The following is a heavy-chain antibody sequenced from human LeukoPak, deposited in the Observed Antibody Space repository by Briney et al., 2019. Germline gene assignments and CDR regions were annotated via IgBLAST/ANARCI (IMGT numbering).Heavy chain of an antibody. Sequence: GGSLRLSCAASGFTFSSYAMSWVRQAPGKGLEWVSSPLGSGHNTYHAESVKGRFTIFRDNSKNTLLLQMNSLRAGDTAIYYCARGFDAYDYWGQGTLVTVSS. CDR3: ARGFDAYDY. CDR2: PLGSGHNT. J-gene: IGHJ4*02. D-gene: IGHD3-16*01. CDR1: GFTFSSYA. V-gene: IGHV3-23*01.